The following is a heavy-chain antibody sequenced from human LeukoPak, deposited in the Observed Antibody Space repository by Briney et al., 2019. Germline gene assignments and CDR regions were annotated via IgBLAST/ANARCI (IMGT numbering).Heavy chain of an antibody. CDR3: AGDSSTSLGWFDP. J-gene: IGHJ5*02. CDR2: IWYDGSNK. CDR1: GSTFSSYG. V-gene: IGHV3-33*01. D-gene: IGHD2-2*01. Sequence: GGSLRLSCAASGSTFSSYGMHWVRQAPGKGLEWVAVIWYDGSNKYYADSVKGRFTISRDNSKNTLYLQMNSLRAEDTAVYYCAGDSSTSLGWFDPWGQGTLVTVSS.